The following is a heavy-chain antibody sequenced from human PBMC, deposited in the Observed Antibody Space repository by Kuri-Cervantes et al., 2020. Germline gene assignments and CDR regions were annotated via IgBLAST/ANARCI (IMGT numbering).Heavy chain of an antibody. CDR2: IYYSGST. Sequence: SETLSLTCTVSGGSISSYCWSWIRQPPGKGLEWIGYIYYSGSTNYNPSLKSRVTISVDTSKNQFSLKLSSVTAADTDVYYCARGGGFSNFWSTYYEGSNYFDYWGQGTLVTVSS. D-gene: IGHD3-3*01. J-gene: IGHJ4*02. CDR1: GGSISSYC. CDR3: ARGGGFSNFWSTYYEGSNYFDY. V-gene: IGHV4-59*01.